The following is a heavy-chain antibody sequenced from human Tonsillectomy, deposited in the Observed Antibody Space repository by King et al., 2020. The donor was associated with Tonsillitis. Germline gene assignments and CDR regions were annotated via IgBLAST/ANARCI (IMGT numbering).Heavy chain of an antibody. CDR1: GGTFSSYA. CDR2: IIPIFGTA. J-gene: IGHJ3*01. Sequence: VQLVQSGAEVKKPGSSVKVSCKASGGTFSSYALSWGRQTPGQGLEWMGGIIPIFGTANYAQKFQGRVTITAYESTGTAYMDLSSLTSEDTDVYYCARDYRDYYDSSGFQGAFDFWGQGTMVTVSS. CDR3: ARDYRDYYDSSGFQGAFDF. V-gene: IGHV1-69*01. D-gene: IGHD3-22*01.